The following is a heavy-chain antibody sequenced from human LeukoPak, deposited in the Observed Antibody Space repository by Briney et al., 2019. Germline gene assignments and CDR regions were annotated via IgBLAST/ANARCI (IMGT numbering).Heavy chain of an antibody. Sequence: GGSLRLSCAASGFTFSSYGMHWVRQAPGKGLEWVAVISCDGSDKYYADSVKGRFTISRDNSKNTLYLQMNSLRAEDTAVYYCAKDMNYYDSSGYYSPVDYWGQGTLVTVSS. J-gene: IGHJ4*02. V-gene: IGHV3-30*18. CDR1: GFTFSSYG. CDR2: ISCDGSDK. D-gene: IGHD3-22*01. CDR3: AKDMNYYDSSGYYSPVDY.